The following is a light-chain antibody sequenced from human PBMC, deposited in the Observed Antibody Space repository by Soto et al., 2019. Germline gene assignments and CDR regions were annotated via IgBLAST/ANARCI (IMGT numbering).Light chain of an antibody. Sequence: EIVLTQSPGTLSLSPGERATLSCRASQSINNYYLAWYQQTPGQAPRLLIYGTSNRATGIADRFSGSGSGTDFTLAIARVEPEDFAVYYCHQFGSSPGTFGQGIKLEIK. CDR2: GTS. V-gene: IGKV3-20*01. CDR1: QSINNYY. J-gene: IGKJ2*01. CDR3: HQFGSSPGT.